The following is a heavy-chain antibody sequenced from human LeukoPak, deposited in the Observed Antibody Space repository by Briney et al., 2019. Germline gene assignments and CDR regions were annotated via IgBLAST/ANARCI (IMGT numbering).Heavy chain of an antibody. D-gene: IGHD3-10*01. V-gene: IGHV3-30*18. CDR3: AKGRGAFDI. Sequence: PGGSLRLSCVASGFTFSGYCMHWVRQAPGKGLEWVAVISNDGSNKYYADSVKGRFTISRDNSKNTLNLQMNSLRAEDTAVYNCAKGRGAFDIWGQGTMVTVSS. J-gene: IGHJ3*02. CDR1: GFTFSGYC. CDR2: ISNDGSNK.